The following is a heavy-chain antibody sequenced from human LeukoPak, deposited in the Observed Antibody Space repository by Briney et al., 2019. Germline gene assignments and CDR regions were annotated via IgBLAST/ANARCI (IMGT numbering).Heavy chain of an antibody. J-gene: IGHJ6*03. V-gene: IGHV3-7*01. Sequence: GGSLRLSCAASGFTFSSYWMSWVRQAPGKGLEWVANIKQDGSEKYYVDSVKGRFTISRDNAKNSLYLQMNSLRAEDTAVYYCARVGDFGELWYYYYYMDVCGKGTTVTVSS. CDR2: IKQDGSEK. CDR1: GFTFSSYW. D-gene: IGHD3-10*01. CDR3: ARVGDFGELWYYYYYMDV.